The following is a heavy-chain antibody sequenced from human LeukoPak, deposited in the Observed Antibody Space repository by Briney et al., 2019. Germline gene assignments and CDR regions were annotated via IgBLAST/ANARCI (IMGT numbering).Heavy chain of an antibody. J-gene: IGHJ6*02. V-gene: IGHV3-7*03. CDR3: ARGGGLDV. CDR2: INHNGNVN. CDR1: GFTFSNYG. Sequence: GGSLRLSCAASGFTFSNYGTHWVRQAPGKGLEWVASINHNGNVNYYVDSVKGRFTISRDNAKNSLYLQMSNLRAEDTAVYFCARGGGLDVWGQGATVTVSS. D-gene: IGHD3-16*01.